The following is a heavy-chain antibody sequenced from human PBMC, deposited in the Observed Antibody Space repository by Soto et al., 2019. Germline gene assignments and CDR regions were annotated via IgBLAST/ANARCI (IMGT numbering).Heavy chain of an antibody. CDR1: GFNFSSYG. V-gene: IGHV3-33*01. Sequence: QVQLVESGGGVVQPGGSLRLSCEASGFNFSSYGIHWVRQAPGKGLEWVAIIWNDGSNEYYADSVKGRFTISRDNSKNTVYLQVSKLRAEYTAVYFCARDQTDSGGYSDSWGQGTLVTVSS. CDR2: IWNDGSNE. D-gene: IGHD3-22*01. CDR3: ARDQTDSGGYSDS. J-gene: IGHJ4*02.